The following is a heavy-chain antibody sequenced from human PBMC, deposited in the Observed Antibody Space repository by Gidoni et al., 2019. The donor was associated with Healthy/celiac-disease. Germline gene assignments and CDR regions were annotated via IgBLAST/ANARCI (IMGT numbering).Heavy chain of an antibody. D-gene: IGHD6-13*01. CDR1: GFTFSSYS. CDR2: ISSSSSTI. CDR3: ARDYRPHSSSWYGY. V-gene: IGHV3-48*01. J-gene: IGHJ4*02. Sequence: EVQLVESGGGLVQPGGSLRLSCAASGFTFSSYSMNWVRQAPGKGLEWVSYISSSSSTIYYADSVKGRFTISRDNAKNSLYLQMNSLRAEDTAVYYCARDYRPHSSSWYGYWGQGTLVTVSS.